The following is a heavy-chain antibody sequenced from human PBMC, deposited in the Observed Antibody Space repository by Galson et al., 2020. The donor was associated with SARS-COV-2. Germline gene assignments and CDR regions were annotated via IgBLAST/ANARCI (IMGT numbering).Heavy chain of an antibody. V-gene: IGHV3-74*01. CDR2: INSDGSSS. Sequence: GESLKISCAASGITFSKYWMHWVRQAPGKGLVWVSRINSDGSSSNYADSVKGRFTISRDNAKNTLYLQMNSLRAEDTAVYYCATAGGIFWGQGTLLTVSS. D-gene: IGHD3-10*01. CDR1: GITFSKYW. J-gene: IGHJ4*02. CDR3: ATAGGIF.